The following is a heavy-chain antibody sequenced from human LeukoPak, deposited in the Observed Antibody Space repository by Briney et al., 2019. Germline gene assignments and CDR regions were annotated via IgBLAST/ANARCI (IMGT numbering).Heavy chain of an antibody. V-gene: IGHV3-48*03. Sequence: GGSLRLSCAASGFTFSSYEMNWVRQAPGKGLEWVSYISSSGSTIYYADSVKGRFTISRDNAKNSLYLQMNSLRAEDTAVYYCARVRGSSGYLYYFDYWGQGTLVTVSS. CDR3: ARVRGSSGYLYYFDY. CDR1: GFTFSSYE. D-gene: IGHD3-22*01. J-gene: IGHJ4*02. CDR2: ISSSGSTI.